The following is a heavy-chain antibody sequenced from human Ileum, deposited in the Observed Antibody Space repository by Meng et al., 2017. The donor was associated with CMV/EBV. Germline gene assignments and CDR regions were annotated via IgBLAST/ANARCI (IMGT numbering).Heavy chain of an antibody. D-gene: IGHD3-10*01. Sequence: KVSCKGSGYSFTSYWIAWARQMPGKGLEWMGTIYIGDSDITYSPSFQGQVTISADKSISTAYLQWSSLKASDTAMYYCARLSSPRDWFDPWGQGTPVTVSS. J-gene: IGHJ5*02. V-gene: IGHV5-51*01. CDR1: GYSFTSYW. CDR2: IYIGDSDI. CDR3: ARLSSPRDWFDP.